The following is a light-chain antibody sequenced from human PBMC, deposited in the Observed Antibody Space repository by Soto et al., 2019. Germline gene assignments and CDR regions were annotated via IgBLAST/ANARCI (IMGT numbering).Light chain of an antibody. Sequence: EIVLKQSPVTLSLSPGERATLSRRAIPSVSRSSLAWYQQNPGQAPTLLTYDASNRATGIPARFSGSGTGTEFTLTISSLQSEDFAVYYCHQYNNWPPNTFGQRPRLEIK. V-gene: IGKV3D-15*01. CDR2: DAS. J-gene: IGKJ5*01. CDR3: HQYNNWPPNT. CDR1: PSVSRS.